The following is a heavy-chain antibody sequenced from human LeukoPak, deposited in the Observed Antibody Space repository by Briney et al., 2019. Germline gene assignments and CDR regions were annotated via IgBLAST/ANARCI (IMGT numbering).Heavy chain of an antibody. V-gene: IGHV3-23*01. J-gene: IGHJ4*02. CDR2: ISGSGGST. CDR1: GFTFSSYA. Sequence: PGGSLRLSCAAPGFTFSSYAMSWVRQAPGKGLEWVSAISGSGGSTYYADSVKDRFTISRDNSKNTLYLQMNSLRAEDTAVYYCAKNVLLWLGELWDFDYWGQGTLVTVSS. CDR3: AKNVLLWLGELWDFDY. D-gene: IGHD3-10*01.